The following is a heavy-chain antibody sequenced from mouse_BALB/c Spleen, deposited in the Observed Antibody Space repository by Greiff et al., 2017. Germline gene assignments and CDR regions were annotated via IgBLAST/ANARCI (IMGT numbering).Heavy chain of an antibody. CDR1: GFTFSSYA. CDR2: ISSGGSYT. D-gene: IGHD2-1*01. CDR3: ARRGNNAMDY. V-gene: IGHV5-9-3*01. J-gene: IGHJ4*01. Sequence: EVKLVESGGGLVKPGGSLKLSCAASGFTFSSYAMSWVRQTPEKRLEWVATISSGGSYTYYPDSVKGRFTISRDNAKNTLYLQMSSLMTEDTAMYYCARRGNNAMDYWGQGTSVTVSS.